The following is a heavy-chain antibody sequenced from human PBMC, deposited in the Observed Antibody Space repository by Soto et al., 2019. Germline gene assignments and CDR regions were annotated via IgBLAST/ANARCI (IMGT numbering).Heavy chain of an antibody. V-gene: IGHV3-23*01. CDR1: GFTFSSYA. J-gene: IGHJ5*02. D-gene: IGHD6-13*01. Sequence: PGGSLRLSCAASGFTFSSYAMSWVRQAPGKGLEWVSAISGSGGSTYYADSVKGRFTISRDNSKNTLYLQMNSLRAEDTAVYYCAKSPGYSSSWLNWFDPWGQGTLVTVSS. CDR2: ISGSGGST. CDR3: AKSPGYSSSWLNWFDP.